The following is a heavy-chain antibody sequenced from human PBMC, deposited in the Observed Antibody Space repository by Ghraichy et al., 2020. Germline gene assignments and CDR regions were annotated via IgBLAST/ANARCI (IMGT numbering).Heavy chain of an antibody. CDR3: AKHRTNTWYAPYDY. V-gene: IGHV3-23*01. CDR1: GFTFSSYA. CDR2: IGAITGMT. D-gene: IGHD6-13*01. Sequence: GGSLRLSCAVSGFTFSSYAMTWVRQAPGKGLEWVSVIGAITGMTYYADSVKGRFTISRDNSKDTLYLQMNSLRVEDTAIYYCAKHRTNTWYAPYDYWGQGTLVTVSS. J-gene: IGHJ4*02.